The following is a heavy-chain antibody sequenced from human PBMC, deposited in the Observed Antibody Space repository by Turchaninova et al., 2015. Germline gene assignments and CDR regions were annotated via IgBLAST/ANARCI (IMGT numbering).Heavy chain of an antibody. J-gene: IGHJ4*02. CDR2: ISHDGSKK. D-gene: IGHD7-27*01. CDR1: GFSFNSYA. CDR3: ARAWGL. Sequence: QVPLVESGGGGVQPGRSLRLSCAASGFSFNSYASHWVRQAPGKGLEWVAVISHDGSKKFYADSVKGRFTISRDNSKNTLYLQMNSLRAEDTAVYYCARAWGLWGQGTLVTVSS. V-gene: IGHV3-30*03.